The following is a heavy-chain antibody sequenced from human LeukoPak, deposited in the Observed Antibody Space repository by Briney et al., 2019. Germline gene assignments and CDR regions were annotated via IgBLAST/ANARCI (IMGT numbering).Heavy chain of an antibody. J-gene: IGHJ4*02. Sequence: GGSLRLSCAASGFTFSSYGMHWVRQAPGKGLEWVAVISYDGSNKYYVDSVKGRFTISRDNSKNTLYLQMNSLRAEDTAVYYCAKDVRSSGSYYTDYWAREPWSPSPQ. CDR3: AKDVRSSGSYYTDY. CDR2: ISYDGSNK. V-gene: IGHV3-30*18. CDR1: GFTFSSYG. D-gene: IGHD3-10*01.